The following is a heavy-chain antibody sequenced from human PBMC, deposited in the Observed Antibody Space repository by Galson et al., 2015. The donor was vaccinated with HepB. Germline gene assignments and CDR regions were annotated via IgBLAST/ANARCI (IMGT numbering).Heavy chain of an antibody. Sequence: SLRLSCAASGFTFSSYGMHWVRQAPGKGLEWVAVIWYDGSNKYYADSVKGRFTISRDNSKNTLYLQMNSLRAEDTAVYYCARDRGRYSGRNGAFDIWGQGTMVTVSS. CDR1: GFTFSSYG. V-gene: IGHV3-33*01. CDR2: IWYDGSNK. D-gene: IGHD1-26*01. J-gene: IGHJ3*02. CDR3: ARDRGRYSGRNGAFDI.